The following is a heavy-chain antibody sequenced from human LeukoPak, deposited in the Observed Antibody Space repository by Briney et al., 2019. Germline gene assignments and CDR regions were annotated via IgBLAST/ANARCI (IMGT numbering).Heavy chain of an antibody. CDR3: ATVGYSYVGPRTPSAHRRTGAFDL. Sequence: PSETLSLTCAVYGGSFSGYYWSWIRQPPGKGLEWIGEINHSGSTNYNPSLKSRVTISVDTSKNQFSLKLSSVTAADTAVYYCATVGYSYVGPRTPSAHRRTGAFDLWGQGTMVTVSS. V-gene: IGHV4-34*01. CDR2: INHSGST. D-gene: IGHD5-18*01. J-gene: IGHJ3*01. CDR1: GGSFSGYY.